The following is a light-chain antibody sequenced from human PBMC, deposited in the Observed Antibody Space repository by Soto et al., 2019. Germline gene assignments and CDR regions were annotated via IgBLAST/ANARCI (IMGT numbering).Light chain of an antibody. J-gene: IGLJ3*02. CDR2: EGS. Sequence: QSALTQPASVSGSPGQSITISCTGATSDVGSYNLVSWYQQHPGKAPKLMIYEGSKRPSGVSNRFSGSKSGNTASLTISGLQAEDEADYYCCSSVDSSPWVFGGGTQLTVL. CDR1: TSDVGSYNL. CDR3: CSSVDSSPWV. V-gene: IGLV2-23*01.